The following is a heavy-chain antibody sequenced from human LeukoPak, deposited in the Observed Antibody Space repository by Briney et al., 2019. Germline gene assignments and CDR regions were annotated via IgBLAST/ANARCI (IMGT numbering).Heavy chain of an antibody. J-gene: IGHJ4*02. CDR3: ASNTATVFDY. CDR1: GGFITAYY. CDR2: VYYSGST. D-gene: IGHD2-21*02. Sequence: SETLSLTCTVSGGFITAYYWSWIRQPPGKGLEWIGYVYYSGSTEYNPSLRSRVTISLEMSKHQFSLNLTSVTAADTAVYYCASNTATVFDYWGQGALVTVSS. V-gene: IGHV4-59*01.